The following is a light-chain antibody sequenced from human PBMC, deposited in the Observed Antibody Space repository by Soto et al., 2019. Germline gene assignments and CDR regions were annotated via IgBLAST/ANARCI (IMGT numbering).Light chain of an antibody. J-gene: IGLJ2*01. CDR3: GTWGVSGGV. Sequence: QSVLTQPPSVSAAPGQTVTISCSGSSCNLGNNYVAWYQQLPGTPPKLLIYDNNKRPSGIPERFSGSKSSTSATLDITGLQTGDEAVYYCGTWGVSGGVFGGGTKVTVL. CDR2: DNN. V-gene: IGLV1-51*01. CDR1: SCNLGNNY.